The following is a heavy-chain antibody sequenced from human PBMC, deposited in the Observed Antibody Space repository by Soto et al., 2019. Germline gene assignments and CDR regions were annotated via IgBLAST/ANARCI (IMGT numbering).Heavy chain of an antibody. Sequence: SVKVSCKASGGTFSSYAISWVRQAPGQGLEWMGGIIPIFGTANYAQKFQGRVTITADESTSTAYMELSSLRSEDTAVYYCARVGGSITMSNYFDYWGQGTLVTVSS. CDR2: IIPIFGTA. CDR1: GGTFSSYA. J-gene: IGHJ4*02. V-gene: IGHV1-69*13. D-gene: IGHD3-22*01. CDR3: ARVGGSITMSNYFDY.